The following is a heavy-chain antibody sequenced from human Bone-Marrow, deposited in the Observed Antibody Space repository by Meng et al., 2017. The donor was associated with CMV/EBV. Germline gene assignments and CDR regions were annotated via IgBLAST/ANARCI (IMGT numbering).Heavy chain of an antibody. Sequence: SETLSLTCAVYGGSFSGYYWSWIRQPPGKGLEWIGEINHSGSTNHNPSLKSRVTISVDTSKSQFSLKLSSVTAADTAVYYCARITMIVVVPYYFDYWGQGTLVTVSS. D-gene: IGHD3-22*01. CDR1: GGSFSGYY. CDR2: INHSGST. J-gene: IGHJ4*02. V-gene: IGHV4-34*01. CDR3: ARITMIVVVPYYFDY.